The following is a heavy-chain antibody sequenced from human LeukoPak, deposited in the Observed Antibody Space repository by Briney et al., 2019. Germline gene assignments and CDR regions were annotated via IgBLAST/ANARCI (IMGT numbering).Heavy chain of an antibody. V-gene: IGHV4-39*01. CDR1: GGSISSSSYY. D-gene: IGHD2-2*01. CDR3: ARSLAAIY. J-gene: IGHJ4*02. CDR2: MYYSGST. Sequence: PSETLSLTCTVSGGSISSSSYYWGWIRQPPGKGLEWIGNMYYSGSTYYNPSLKSRVTISVDTSKNQFSLKLSSVTAADTAVYYCARSLAAIYWGQGTLVTVSS.